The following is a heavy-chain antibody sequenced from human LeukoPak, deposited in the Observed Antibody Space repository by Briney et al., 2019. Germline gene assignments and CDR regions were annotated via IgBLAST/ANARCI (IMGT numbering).Heavy chain of an antibody. CDR2: LYSDGNT. J-gene: IGHJ4*02. CDR3: ARGVEPLAANTLAY. CDR1: GFTVITND. Sequence: PGGSLRLSCAASGFTVITNDMTWVRQAPGKGLEWVSVLYSDGNTKYADSVQGRFTISRDNPKNTLYLEMNSLSPDDTAVYYCARGVEPLAANTLAYWGQGTLVTVFS. V-gene: IGHV3-53*01. D-gene: IGHD1-14*01.